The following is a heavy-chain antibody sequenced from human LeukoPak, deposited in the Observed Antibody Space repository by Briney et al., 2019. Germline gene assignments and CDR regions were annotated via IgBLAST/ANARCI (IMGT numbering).Heavy chain of an antibody. CDR1: GYTFTSYG. CDR3: ARDSRGRDGYNFVHFDY. V-gene: IGHV1-18*01. Sequence: ASVKVSCKASGYTFTSYGISWVRQAPGQGLEWMGWISAYNGNTNYAQKLQGRVTMTTDTSTSTAYMELRSLRSDDTAVYYCARDSRGRDGYNFVHFDYWGQGTLVTVSS. CDR2: ISAYNGNT. D-gene: IGHD5-24*01. J-gene: IGHJ4*02.